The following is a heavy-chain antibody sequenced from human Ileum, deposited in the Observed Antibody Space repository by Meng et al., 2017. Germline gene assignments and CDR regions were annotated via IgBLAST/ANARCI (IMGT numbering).Heavy chain of an antibody. CDR3: ARTEILAVAGMGFDY. Sequence: SETLSLTCTVSGGSNSDYYWSWIRQPPGKGLEWSAYIFHSGTTKYNPSLKSRVTISIETSKNQFSLKLTSVTAADTAVYYCARTEILAVAGMGFDYWGQGALVTVSS. V-gene: IGHV4-59*01. CDR2: IFHSGTT. J-gene: IGHJ4*02. CDR1: GGSNSDYY. D-gene: IGHD6-19*01.